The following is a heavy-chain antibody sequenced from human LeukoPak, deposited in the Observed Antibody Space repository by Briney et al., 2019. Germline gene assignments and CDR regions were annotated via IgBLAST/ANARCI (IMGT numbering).Heavy chain of an antibody. CDR2: IYPGDSDT. CDR1: GYSFTSYW. CDR3: ARGYCSGGTCRYVTKYFDY. D-gene: IGHD2-15*01. Sequence: GESLKISCKGSGYSFTSYWIGWVRQMPGKGLEWMGIIYPGDSDTRYSPSFQGQVTISADKSITTAYLQWSSLKASDTAMYYCARGYCSGGTCRYVTKYFDYWGQGTLVTVSS. V-gene: IGHV5-51*01. J-gene: IGHJ4*02.